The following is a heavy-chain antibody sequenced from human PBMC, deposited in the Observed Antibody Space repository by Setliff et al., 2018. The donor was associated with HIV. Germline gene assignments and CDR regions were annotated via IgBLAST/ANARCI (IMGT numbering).Heavy chain of an antibody. CDR2: IYPGDSDT. J-gene: IGHJ4*02. Sequence: GESLKISCNGSGYYFSSYWIGWVRQTPEKGLEWMGNIYPGDSDTRYSPSFQGQVTISADESTRTAYLQWSSLRASDTAIYYCARHGGEDNANPKGPFDSWGQGTQVTVSS. V-gene: IGHV5-51*01. CDR1: GYYFSSYW. D-gene: IGHD3-16*01. CDR3: ARHGGEDNANPKGPFDS.